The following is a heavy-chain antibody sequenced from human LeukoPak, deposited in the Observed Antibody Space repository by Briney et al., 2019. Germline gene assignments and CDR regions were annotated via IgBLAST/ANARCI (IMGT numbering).Heavy chain of an antibody. J-gene: IGHJ4*02. V-gene: IGHV4-59*01. CDR1: GGSISSYY. Sequence: SETLSLTCTVSGGSISSYYWSWIRQPPGKGLEWIGYIYYSGSTNYNPSLKSRVTISVDTSKNQFSLKLSSVTAADTAVYYCARGAVRFAYYFDYWGQGTLVAVSS. D-gene: IGHD3-3*01. CDR3: ARGAVRFAYYFDY. CDR2: IYYSGST.